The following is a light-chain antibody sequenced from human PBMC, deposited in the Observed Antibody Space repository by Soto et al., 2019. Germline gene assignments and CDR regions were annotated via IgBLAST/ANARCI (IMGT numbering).Light chain of an antibody. V-gene: IGKV1-39*01. CDR1: QSIATY. CDR3: QQSYSTPMYT. CDR2: AAS. J-gene: IGKJ2*01. Sequence: DIQMTQSASSLSASVGDRVTITCRASQSIATYLNWYQPKPGKAPKLLIYAASSMQSGVPSRFSGSGSGTEFALTISSLQPEDFATYDCQQSYSTPMYTFGQGTKMEIK.